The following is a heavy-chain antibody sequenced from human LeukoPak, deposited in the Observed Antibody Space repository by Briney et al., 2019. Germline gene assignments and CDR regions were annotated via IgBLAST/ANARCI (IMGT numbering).Heavy chain of an antibody. CDR1: GFTFSSYA. CDR3: ARDRSARWTASQYSSSWFGWLNWFDP. D-gene: IGHD6-13*01. Sequence: PGGSLRLSCAASGFTFSSYAMHWVRQAPGKGLEWVAVISYDGSNKYYADSVKGRFTISRDNSKNTLYLQMNSLRAEDTAVYYCARDRSARWTASQYSSSWFGWLNWFDPWGQGTLVTVSS. V-gene: IGHV3-30*04. CDR2: ISYDGSNK. J-gene: IGHJ5*02.